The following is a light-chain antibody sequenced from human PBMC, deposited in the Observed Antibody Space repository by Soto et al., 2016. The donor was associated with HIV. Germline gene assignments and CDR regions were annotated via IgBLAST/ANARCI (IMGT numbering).Light chain of an antibody. J-gene: IGLJ7*01. Sequence: SYELTQAPSMSVAPGKTARITCAENNIGSKSVHWYQQKPGQAPVLVVQDDSVRPSGIPERFSGLQLREHGHPDHQGGSRAGDEADYYCQVWDNDSDHAVFGGGTQLTVL. CDR2: DDS. V-gene: IGLV3-21*03. CDR1: NIGSKS. CDR3: QVWDNDSDHAV.